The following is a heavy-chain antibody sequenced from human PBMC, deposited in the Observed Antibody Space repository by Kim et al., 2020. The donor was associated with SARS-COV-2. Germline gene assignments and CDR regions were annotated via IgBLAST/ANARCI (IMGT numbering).Heavy chain of an antibody. D-gene: IGHD3-22*01. Sequence: ANYAQKFPGRVTITADESTSTAYMELSSLRSEDTAVYYCARGLGYDSSGWGQGTLVTVSS. CDR3: ARGLGYDSSG. CDR2: A. V-gene: IGHV1-69*01. J-gene: IGHJ4*02.